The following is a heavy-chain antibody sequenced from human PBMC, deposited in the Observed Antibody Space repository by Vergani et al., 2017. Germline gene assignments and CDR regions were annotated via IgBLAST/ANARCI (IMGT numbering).Heavy chain of an antibody. J-gene: IGHJ4*02. Sequence: QVPLRESGPALVKPTQTLTLTCPFSGFSLSTSGMCVSWIRQPPGKALEWLARIDWDDDKYYSTSLKTRLTISKDTSKNQVVLTMTNMYPVDTATYYCARISRYSSVWIDYWGQGTLVTVSS. CDR2: IDWDDDK. V-gene: IGHV2-70*15. CDR3: ARISRYSSVWIDY. CDR1: GFSLSTSGMC. D-gene: IGHD6-19*01.